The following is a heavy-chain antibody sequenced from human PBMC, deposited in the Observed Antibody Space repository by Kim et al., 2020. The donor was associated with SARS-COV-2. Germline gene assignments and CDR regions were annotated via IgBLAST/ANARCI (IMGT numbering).Heavy chain of an antibody. CDR3: ARDGRRFGALNWFDP. D-gene: IGHD3-10*01. Sequence: DSVKGRFTISIDNAKNSLYLQMNSLRDEDTAVYYCARDGRRFGALNWFDPWGQGTLVTVSS. J-gene: IGHJ5*02. V-gene: IGHV3-48*02.